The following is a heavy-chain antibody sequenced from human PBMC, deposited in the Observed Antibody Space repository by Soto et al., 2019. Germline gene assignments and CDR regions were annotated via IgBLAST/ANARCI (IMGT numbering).Heavy chain of an antibody. CDR3: ARDRYSSGWYDLDY. D-gene: IGHD6-19*01. J-gene: IGHJ4*02. V-gene: IGHV3-33*01. CDR2: IWYDGSNK. CDR1: GFTFSSYG. Sequence: QVQLVESGGGVVQPGRSLRLSCAASGFTFSSYGMHWVRQAPGKGLEWVAVIWYDGSNKYYADSVKDRFTISRDNSENTLYLQMNSLRAEDTAVYYCARDRYSSGWYDLDYWGQGTLVTVSS.